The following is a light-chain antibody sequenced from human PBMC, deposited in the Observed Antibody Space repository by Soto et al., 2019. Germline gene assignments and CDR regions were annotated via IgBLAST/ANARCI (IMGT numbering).Light chain of an antibody. CDR3: QHYDTYSLS. Sequence: DIQMTQSPSTLSASLGDRVTITCRASQRISSWLDWYQQKPGKAPKLLIYDASSLVSGVPSRLSGSGSGTEFTLTISSLQPDDFATYYCQHYDTYSLSFGGGTKVDIK. V-gene: IGKV1-5*01. CDR1: QRISSW. CDR2: DAS. J-gene: IGKJ4*01.